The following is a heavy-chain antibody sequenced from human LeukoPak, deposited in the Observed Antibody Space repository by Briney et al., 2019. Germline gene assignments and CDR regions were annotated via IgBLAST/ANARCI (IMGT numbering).Heavy chain of an antibody. CDR3: ARDHFDSSGYYYLLGYFEH. Sequence: ASVKVSCKASGYTFTNYYVHWVRQAPGQGLERMGIIKPSGGGTSYALKFQGRVTMTRDTSTSTAYMELSSLRPEDTAVYYCARDHFDSSGYYYLLGYFEHWGQGTLVTVSS. CDR2: IKPSGGGT. CDR1: GYTFTNYY. D-gene: IGHD3-22*01. J-gene: IGHJ1*01. V-gene: IGHV1-46*01.